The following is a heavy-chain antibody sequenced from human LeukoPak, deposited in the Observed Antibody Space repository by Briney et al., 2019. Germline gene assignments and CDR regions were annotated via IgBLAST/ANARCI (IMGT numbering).Heavy chain of an antibody. D-gene: IGHD6-13*01. CDR3: ARAPRKGYSSSWYYFDY. J-gene: IGHJ4*02. CDR2: IYSGGST. CDR1: GVTVSSSD. Sequence: GRSLRPSCAASGVTVSSSDMSWVRQAPLKELDWVSVIYSGGSTYYADSVKGRFTISRHNSKNTLYLQMNSLRAEDTAVYYCARAPRKGYSSSWYYFDYWGQGTLVTVSS. V-gene: IGHV3-53*04.